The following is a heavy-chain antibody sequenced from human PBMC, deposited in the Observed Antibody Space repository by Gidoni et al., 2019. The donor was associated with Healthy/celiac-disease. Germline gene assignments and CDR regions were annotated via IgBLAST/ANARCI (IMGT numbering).Heavy chain of an antibody. Sequence: QLQLQESGPGLVKPSETLSLTCTVSGGSISSSSYYWGWIRQPPGKGLEWIGSIYYSGSTYYNPSLKSRVTISVDTSKNQFSLKLSSVTAADTAVYYCARRTLTVTTSYFDYWGQGTLVTVSS. J-gene: IGHJ4*02. V-gene: IGHV4-39*01. CDR2: IYYSGST. D-gene: IGHD4-17*01. CDR3: ARRTLTVTTSYFDY. CDR1: GGSISSSSYY.